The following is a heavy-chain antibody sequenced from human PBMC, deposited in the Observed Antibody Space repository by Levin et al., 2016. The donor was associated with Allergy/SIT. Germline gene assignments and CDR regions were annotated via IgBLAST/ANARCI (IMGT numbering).Heavy chain of an antibody. CDR2: INHSGST. CDR3: ARSPPRRTVTRGNTYYYYGMDV. Sequence: WIRQPPGKGLEWIGEINHSGSTNYNPSLKSRVTISVDTSKNQFSLKLSSVTAADTAVYYCARSPPRRTVTRGNTYYYYGMDVWGQGTTVTVSS. J-gene: IGHJ6*02. V-gene: IGHV4-34*01. D-gene: IGHD4-17*01.